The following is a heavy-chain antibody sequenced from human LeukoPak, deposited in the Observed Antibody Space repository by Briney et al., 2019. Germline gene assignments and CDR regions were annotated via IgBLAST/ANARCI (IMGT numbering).Heavy chain of an antibody. Sequence: SETLSLTCTVSGGSISSYYWSWIRQPPGKGLEWIGYIYYSGSTNYNPSLKSRVTISVDTSKNRFSLKLSSVTAADTAVYYCARASSTFYYGMDVWGQGTTVTASS. CDR3: ARASSTFYYGMDV. J-gene: IGHJ6*02. V-gene: IGHV4-59*01. CDR1: GGSISSYY. CDR2: IYYSGST. D-gene: IGHD3-16*01.